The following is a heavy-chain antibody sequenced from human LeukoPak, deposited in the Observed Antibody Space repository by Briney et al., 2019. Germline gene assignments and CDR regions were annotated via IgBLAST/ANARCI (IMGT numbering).Heavy chain of an antibody. V-gene: IGHV4-61*02. CDR3: ARDGSGCYDTSGYRN. CDR2: IYTSGST. CDR1: GGSISSGSYY. J-gene: IGHJ4*02. Sequence: SETLSLTCTVSGGSISSGSYYWSWIRQPAGKGLEWIGRIYTSGSTNYNPSLKSRVTISLDTSKNQFSLKLSSVTAADTAVYYCARDGSGCYDTSGYRNWGQGTLVTVSS. D-gene: IGHD3-22*01.